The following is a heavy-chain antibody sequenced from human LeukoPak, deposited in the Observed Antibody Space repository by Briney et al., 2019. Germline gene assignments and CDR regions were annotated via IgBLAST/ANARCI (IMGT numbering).Heavy chain of an antibody. CDR2: IYSGGVT. V-gene: IGHV3-66*01. J-gene: IGHJ4*02. Sequence: PGGSLRLSCTTSGFTFGDYAMSWVRQAPGKGLEWVSVIYSGGVTYYADSVKGRFTISRDNSKNTLYLQMNSLRAEDTAVYYCARGPHSSGWFYYFDYWGQGTLVTVSS. D-gene: IGHD6-19*01. CDR1: GFTFGDYA. CDR3: ARGPHSSGWFYYFDY.